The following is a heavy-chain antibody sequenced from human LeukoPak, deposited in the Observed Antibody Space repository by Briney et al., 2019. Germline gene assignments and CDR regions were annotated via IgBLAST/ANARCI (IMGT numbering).Heavy chain of an antibody. Sequence: ASVKVSCKASGYTFSSYAMHRVRQAPGQRLEWMGWINAGNGNTKYSQKFQGRVTITRDTSASTAYMELSSLRSEDTAVYYCARAEFRSANFDYWGQGTLVTVSS. CDR1: GYTFSSYA. CDR2: INAGNGNT. J-gene: IGHJ4*02. V-gene: IGHV1-3*01. CDR3: ARAEFRSANFDY.